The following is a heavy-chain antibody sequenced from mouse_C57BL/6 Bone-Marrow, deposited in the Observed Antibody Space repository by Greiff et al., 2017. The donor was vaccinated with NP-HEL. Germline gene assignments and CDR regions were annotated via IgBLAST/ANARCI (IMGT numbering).Heavy chain of an antibody. CDR3: ARPDCYGSSYHAWFAY. CDR2: IYPRDGST. D-gene: IGHD1-1*01. J-gene: IGHJ3*01. Sequence: VQLQQSDAELVKPGASVKISCKVSGYTFTDHTIHWMKQRPEQGLEWIGYIYPRDGSTKYNEKFKGKATLTADKSSSTAYMQLNSLTSEDSAVYFCARPDCYGSSYHAWFAYWGQGTLVTVSA. V-gene: IGHV1-78*01. CDR1: GYTFTDHT.